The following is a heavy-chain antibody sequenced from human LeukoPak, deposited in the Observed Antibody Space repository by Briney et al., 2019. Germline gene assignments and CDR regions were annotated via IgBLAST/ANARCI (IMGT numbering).Heavy chain of an antibody. D-gene: IGHD3-9*01. J-gene: IGHJ4*02. CDR1: GGSISTYY. V-gene: IGHV4-59*01. CDR2: IYYSGST. CDR3: ARGAPHHDILTGYFNY. Sequence: SETLSLTCTVSGGSISTYYWNWIRQPPGKGLEGIGYIYYSGSTNYNPSLTSRGTISVDTSKNQFSLNLTSVTAADTAVYYCARGAPHHDILTGYFNYWGQGTLVTVSS.